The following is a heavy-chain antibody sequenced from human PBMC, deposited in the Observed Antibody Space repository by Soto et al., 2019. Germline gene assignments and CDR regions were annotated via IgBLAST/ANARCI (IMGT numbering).Heavy chain of an antibody. CDR1: GGSISSSNW. Sequence: QVQLQESGPGLVKPSGTLSLTCAVSGGSISSSNWWSWVRQPPGKGLAWIGEIYHSGGTNYSPSLKSRVTISVDKSKNQFSLKLSSVTAADTAVYYCARLRGYGEPNWFDPWGQGTLVTVSS. J-gene: IGHJ5*02. CDR3: ARLRGYGEPNWFDP. V-gene: IGHV4-4*02. CDR2: IYHSGGT. D-gene: IGHD4-17*01.